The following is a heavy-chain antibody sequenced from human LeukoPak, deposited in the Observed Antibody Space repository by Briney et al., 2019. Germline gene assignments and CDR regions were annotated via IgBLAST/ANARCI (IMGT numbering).Heavy chain of an antibody. CDR1: GFTFSSYA. D-gene: IGHD6-6*01. CDR3: ARDRRPWYFDL. V-gene: IGHV3-23*01. Sequence: GGSLRLSCAASGFTFSSYAVSWVRQAQGKALEWVSTITGGGDMTKYADSVKGRFTISRDDPKNTLYLQMNSMRADDTAVYYCARDRRPWYFDLWGRGTLVTVSS. CDR2: ITGGGDMT. J-gene: IGHJ2*01.